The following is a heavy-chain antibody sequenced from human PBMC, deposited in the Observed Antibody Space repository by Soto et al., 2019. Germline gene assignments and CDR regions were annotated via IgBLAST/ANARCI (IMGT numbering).Heavy chain of an antibody. Sequence: QVQLVESGGGVVQPGRSLRLSCAASGFTFSSYGMHWVRQAPGKGLEWVAVISYDGSNKYYADSVKGRFTISRDNSKNTLYLPMNSLRAEDTAVYYCAKEGRDIVVVVAATPAAFDYFDYWGQGTLVTVSS. D-gene: IGHD2-15*01. V-gene: IGHV3-30*18. CDR3: AKEGRDIVVVVAATPAAFDYFDY. CDR1: GFTFSSYG. J-gene: IGHJ4*02. CDR2: ISYDGSNK.